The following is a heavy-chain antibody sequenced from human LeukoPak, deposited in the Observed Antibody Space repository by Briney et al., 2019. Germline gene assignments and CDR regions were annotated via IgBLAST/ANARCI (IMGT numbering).Heavy chain of an antibody. J-gene: IGHJ5*02. D-gene: IGHD1-26*01. CDR1: GGTFSSYA. CDR2: IIPIFGTA. V-gene: IGHV1-69*13. CDR3: ARRWELLGNWFDP. Sequence: SVKVSCKASGGTFSSYAISWVRQAPGQGLEWMGGIIPIFGTANYAQKFQGRVTITADESTSTAYMELSSLRSENTAVYYCARRWELLGNWFDPWGQGTLVTVSS.